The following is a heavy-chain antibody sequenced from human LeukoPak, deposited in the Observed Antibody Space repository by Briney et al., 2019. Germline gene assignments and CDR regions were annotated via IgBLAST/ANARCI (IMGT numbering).Heavy chain of an antibody. J-gene: IGHJ6*03. CDR3: ARDGRYGSGSYYYYYYYMDV. V-gene: IGHV1-2*02. CDR1: SYTFTNYA. CDR2: INPNSGGT. D-gene: IGHD3-10*01. Sequence: ASVKVSCKASSYTFTNYAFTWVRQAPGQGLEWMGWINPNSGGTNYAQKFQGRVTMTRDTSISTAYMELSRLRSDDTAVYYCARDGRYGSGSYYYYYYYMDVWGKGTRVPVSS.